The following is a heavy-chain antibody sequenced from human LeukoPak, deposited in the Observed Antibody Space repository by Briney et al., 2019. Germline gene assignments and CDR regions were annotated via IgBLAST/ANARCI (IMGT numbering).Heavy chain of an antibody. Sequence: PGGSLRLSCAASGFTFSRHAINWVRQTPGKGLEWVAVISSDGSNKYYADSVKGRFTISRDNSKNSLDLQMNSLRVEDTAVYYCARGGSSIYSPSDYWGQGTLVTASS. CDR1: GFTFSRHA. CDR2: ISSDGSNK. CDR3: ARGGSSIYSPSDY. J-gene: IGHJ4*02. D-gene: IGHD3-22*01. V-gene: IGHV3-30*04.